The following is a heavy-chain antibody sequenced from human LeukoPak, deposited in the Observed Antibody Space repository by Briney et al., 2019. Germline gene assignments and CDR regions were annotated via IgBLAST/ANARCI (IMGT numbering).Heavy chain of an antibody. CDR1: GFNFRKYW. Sequence: GGSLRLSCAASGFNFRKYWMQWVRHVPGKGLVWVSEINPDGDYSGHSNSVRGRFTISRDNAKNTLYLQMTSLSAEDTAVYYCARSLGDWGQGTLVSVSS. D-gene: IGHD3-16*01. J-gene: IGHJ4*01. V-gene: IGHV3-74*01. CDR2: INPDGDYS. CDR3: ARSLGD.